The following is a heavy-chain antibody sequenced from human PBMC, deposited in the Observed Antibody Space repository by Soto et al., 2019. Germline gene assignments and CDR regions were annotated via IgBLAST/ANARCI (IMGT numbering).Heavy chain of an antibody. CDR3: ARLNYDILTGYYLDY. V-gene: IGHV4-59*08. CDR2: IYYSGST. CDR1: GGSISSYY. Sequence: SETLSLTCTVSGGSISSYYWSWIRQPPGKGLEWIGYIYYSGSTNYNPSLKSRVTISVDTSKNQFSLKLSSVTAADTAVYYCARLNYDILTGYYLDYWGQGTLVTVSS. D-gene: IGHD3-9*01. J-gene: IGHJ4*02.